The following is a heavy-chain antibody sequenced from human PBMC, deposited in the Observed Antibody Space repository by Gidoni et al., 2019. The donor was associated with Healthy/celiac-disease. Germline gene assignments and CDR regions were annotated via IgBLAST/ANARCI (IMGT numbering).Heavy chain of an antibody. CDR3: ARDQERGIAAAATGYSGSYYYGMDV. V-gene: IGHV1-46*01. J-gene: IGHJ6*02. CDR1: GYTFTSYY. CDR2: INPSGGST. Sequence: QVQLVQSGAEVKKPGASVKVSCKASGYTFTSYYMHWVLQAPGQGLEWMGIINPSGGSTSYAQKFQGRVTMTRDTSTSTVYMELSSLRSEDTAVYYCARDQERGIAAAATGYSGSYYYGMDVWGQGTTVTVSS. D-gene: IGHD6-13*01.